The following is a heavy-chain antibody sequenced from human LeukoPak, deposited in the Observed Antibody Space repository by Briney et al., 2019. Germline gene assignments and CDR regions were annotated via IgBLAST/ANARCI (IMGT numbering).Heavy chain of an antibody. J-gene: IGHJ3*02. CDR3: ARKPADRAFDI. CDR2: ISAYNDNT. CDR1: GYTFTSYG. V-gene: IGHV1-18*01. Sequence: ASVKVSCTPSGYTFTSYGISWVRQAPGQGLEWMGWISAYNDNTNYAQKLQGRVTVTTDTSTSTAYMELRSLRSDDTAVYYCARKPADRAFDIWGQGTMVTVSS.